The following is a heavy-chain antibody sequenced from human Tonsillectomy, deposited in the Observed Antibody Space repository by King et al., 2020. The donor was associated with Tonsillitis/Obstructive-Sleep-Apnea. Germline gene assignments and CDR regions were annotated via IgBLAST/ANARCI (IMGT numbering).Heavy chain of an antibody. CDR2: IYSGGST. CDR1: GFTVSSNY. J-gene: IGHJ4*02. Sequence: VQLVESGGGLIQPGGSLRLSCAASGFTVSSNYMSWVRQAPGKGLEWVSDIYSGGSTYYADSVKGRFTIPRDNSKNTRYLQLNSLRAEDTAVYYCAKERKDMATNYYFDYWGQGTLVTVSS. CDR3: AKERKDMATNYYFDY. V-gene: IGHV3-53*01. D-gene: IGHD5-24*01.